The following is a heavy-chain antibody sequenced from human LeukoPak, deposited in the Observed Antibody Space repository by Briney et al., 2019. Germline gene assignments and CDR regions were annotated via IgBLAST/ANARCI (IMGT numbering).Heavy chain of an antibody. Sequence: SETLSLTCTVSGGSISSSSYYWGWIRQPPGKGLEWIGSIYYSGSTYYNPSLKSRVTISVDTSKNQFSLKLSSVTAADTAVYYCARAGWFGEFFDYWGQGTLVTVSS. J-gene: IGHJ4*02. CDR1: GGSISSSSYY. D-gene: IGHD3-10*01. CDR3: ARAGWFGEFFDY. CDR2: IYYSGST. V-gene: IGHV4-39*07.